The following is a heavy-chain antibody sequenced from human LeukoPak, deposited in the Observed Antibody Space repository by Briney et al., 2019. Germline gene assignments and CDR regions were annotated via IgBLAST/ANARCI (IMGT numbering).Heavy chain of an antibody. CDR3: ARPNITSYYNSRGYDAFDV. J-gene: IGHJ3*01. CDR1: GYRFNAYW. V-gene: IGHV5-51*01. Sequence: KSGESLKISCKDSGYRFNAYWIAWVRQMPGKGLEWMGIIYPDDSDTRHSPSFQGQVTISADKSVRTAYLQWSSLKASDTAMYYCARPNITSYYNSRGYDAFDVWGQGTMVTVSS. CDR2: IYPDDSDT. D-gene: IGHD3-22*01.